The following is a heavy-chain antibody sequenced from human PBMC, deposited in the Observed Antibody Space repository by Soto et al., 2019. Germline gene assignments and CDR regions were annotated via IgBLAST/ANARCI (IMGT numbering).Heavy chain of an antibody. CDR2: INAGNGNT. V-gene: IGHV1-3*01. J-gene: IGHJ4*02. D-gene: IGHD2-21*02. CDR3: ARLEQRSGTAEGI. Sequence: GQRLEWMGWINAGNGNTKYSQKFQGRVTITRDTSASTAYMELSSLRSEDTAVYYCARLEQRSGTAEGICGQGILVSGSS.